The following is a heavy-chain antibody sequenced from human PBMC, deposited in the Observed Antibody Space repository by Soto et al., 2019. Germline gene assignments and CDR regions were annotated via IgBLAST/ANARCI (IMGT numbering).Heavy chain of an antibody. CDR2: IYASGAS. D-gene: IGHD3-16*02. J-gene: IGHJ4*02. V-gene: IGHV4-59*03. CDR3: GRSHSFDRSIYHYYFDF. Sequence: PSETLSLTCTVSGGSISTYYWSWIRQPPGGTLEWIGYIYASGASTYNPSLESRVTMSVDMPNNEFSLELTSLTAADTAAYYCGRSHSFDRSIYHYYFDFWGQGTLVTVSS. CDR1: GGSISTYY.